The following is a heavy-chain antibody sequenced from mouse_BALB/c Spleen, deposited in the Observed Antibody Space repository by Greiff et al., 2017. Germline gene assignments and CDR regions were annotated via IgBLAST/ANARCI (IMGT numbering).Heavy chain of an antibody. V-gene: IGHV5-17*02. J-gene: IGHJ4*01. CDR1: GFTFSSFG. D-gene: IGHD5-1*01. CDR2: ISSGSSTI. CDR3: ARSYHYYAMDY. Sequence: EVMLVESGGGLVQPGGSRKLSCADSGFTFSSFGMHWVRQAPEKGLEWVAYISSGSSTIYYADTVKGRFTISRDNPKNTLFLQMTSLRSEDTAMYYCARSYHYYAMDYWGQGTSVTVSS.